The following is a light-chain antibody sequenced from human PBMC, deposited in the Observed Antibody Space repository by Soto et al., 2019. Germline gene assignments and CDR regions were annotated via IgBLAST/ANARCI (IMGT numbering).Light chain of an antibody. V-gene: IGLV2-23*02. J-gene: IGLJ2*01. Sequence: QSALTQPASVSGSPEQSITISCTGTSRDVGSYNLVSWYQQHPGKVPKLMIYEVSKRPSGVSNRFSGSKFGNTASLTISGLQAEDEADYYCCSYAGSGIVIFGGGTKVTVL. CDR3: CSYAGSGIVI. CDR2: EVS. CDR1: SRDVGSYNL.